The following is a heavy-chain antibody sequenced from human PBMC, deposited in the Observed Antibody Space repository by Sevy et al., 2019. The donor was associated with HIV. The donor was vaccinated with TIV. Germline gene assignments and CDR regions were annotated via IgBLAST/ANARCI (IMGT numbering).Heavy chain of an antibody. D-gene: IGHD4-17*01. CDR2: INTNTGTA. Sequence: SVKVSCKASGYLFTTKAMNWVRQAPGQGLEWMGWINTNTGTATYAQDFTGRFVFSLDTSVNTAYLQISSLEAEDTAIYYCARNLRDMTAVGPGGDYWGQGTLVTVSS. J-gene: IGHJ4*02. CDR3: ARNLRDMTAVGPGGDY. V-gene: IGHV7-4-1*02. CDR1: GYLFTTKA.